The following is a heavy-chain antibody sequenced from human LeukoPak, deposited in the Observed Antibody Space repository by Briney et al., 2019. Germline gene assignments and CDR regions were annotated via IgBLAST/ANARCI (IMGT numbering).Heavy chain of an antibody. CDR1: GFTFNIYA. CDR2: IRYDGSDK. V-gene: IGHV3-30*02. CDR3: AKERDSSSWSDY. J-gene: IGHJ4*02. Sequence: GGSLRLSCAASGFTFNIYAVHWVRQAPGKGLEWVAFIRYDGSDKYYADSVKGRFTISRDNSKNTLYLQMNSLRADDTAVYYCAKERDSSSWSDYWGQRTLVTVSS. D-gene: IGHD6-13*01.